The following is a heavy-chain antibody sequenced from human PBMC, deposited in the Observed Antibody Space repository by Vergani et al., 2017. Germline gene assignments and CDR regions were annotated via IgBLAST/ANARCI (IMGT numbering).Heavy chain of an antibody. CDR1: GFTFSSYA. CDR3: ARDRSPCSGGSCYPHYYYYYGMDV. D-gene: IGHD2-15*01. CDR2: ISYDGSNK. J-gene: IGHJ6*02. V-gene: IGHV3-30-3*01. Sequence: QVQLVESGGGVVQPGRSLRLSCAASGFTFSSYAMHWVRQAPGKGLEWVAVISYDGSNKYYADSVKGRFTISRDNSKNTLYLQMNSLRAEDTAVYYCARDRSPCSGGSCYPHYYYYYGMDVWGQGTTVTVSS.